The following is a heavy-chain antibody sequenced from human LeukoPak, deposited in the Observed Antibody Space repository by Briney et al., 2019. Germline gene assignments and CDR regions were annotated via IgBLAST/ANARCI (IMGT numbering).Heavy chain of an antibody. CDR3: ASLSSGYYYTDY. D-gene: IGHD3-22*01. J-gene: IGHJ4*02. Sequence: GGSLRLSCAASGFTFSSYSMNWVRQAPGKGLEWVSSISSSSSYIYYADSVKGRFTISRDNSKNTLYLQMNSLRAEDTAVYYCASLSSGYYYTDYWGQGTLVTVSS. V-gene: IGHV3-21*01. CDR2: ISSSSSYI. CDR1: GFTFSSYS.